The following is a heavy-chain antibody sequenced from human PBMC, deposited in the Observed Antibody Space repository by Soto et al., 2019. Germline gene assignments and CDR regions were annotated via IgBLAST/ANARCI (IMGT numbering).Heavy chain of an antibody. V-gene: IGHV3-7*01. CDR1: GFTFSSYW. CDR3: ARXGRITMVRGVKGNWFDP. J-gene: IGHJ5*02. Sequence: PGGSLRLSCAASGFTFSSYWMSWVRQAPGKGLERVANIKQDGSEKYYVDSVKGRFTISRDNAKNSLYLQMNSLRAEDTAVYYCARXGRITMVRGVKGNWFDPWGPGTLVTVSS. D-gene: IGHD3-10*01. CDR2: IKQDGSEK.